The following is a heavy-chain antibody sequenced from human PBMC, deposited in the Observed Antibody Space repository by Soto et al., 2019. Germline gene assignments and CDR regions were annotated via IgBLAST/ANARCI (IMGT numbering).Heavy chain of an antibody. CDR2: ISSTDRYI. CDR3: VTSPEGTSGMRD. D-gene: IGHD1-1*01. J-gene: IGHJ4*02. V-gene: IGHV3-21*01. CDR1: GFTFSGYS. Sequence: EVQLVKSGGGLVKPGGSLRLSCAASGFTFSGYSMNWVRQAPGKGLEWVSSISSTDRYIYYADSVRGRFTTSRDNAENSLYLQMNSLRVEDTAVYSCVTSPEGTSGMRDWGQGALLTVSS.